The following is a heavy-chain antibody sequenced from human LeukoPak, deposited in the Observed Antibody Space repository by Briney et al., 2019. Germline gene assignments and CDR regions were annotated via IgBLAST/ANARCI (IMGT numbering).Heavy chain of an antibody. J-gene: IGHJ4*02. CDR3: AKDLREWELLTFDY. V-gene: IGHV3-23*01. CDR2: ISGSGGST. CDR1: GFPFSSYA. D-gene: IGHD1-26*01. Sequence: GGSLRLSCAASGFPFSSYAMSWVRQAPGKGLEWVSAISGSGGSTYYADSVKGRFTISRDNSKNTLYLQMNSLRAEDTAVYYCAKDLREWELLTFDYWGQGTLVTVSS.